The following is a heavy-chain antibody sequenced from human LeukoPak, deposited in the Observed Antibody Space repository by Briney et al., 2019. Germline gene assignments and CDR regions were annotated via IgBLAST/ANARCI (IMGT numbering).Heavy chain of an antibody. J-gene: IGHJ6*02. V-gene: IGHV4-39*07. CDR3: ARDKVLSGYDVYYGMDV. CDR1: GGSISSSSYY. CDR2: IHHSGST. Sequence: SETLSLTCTVSGGSISSSSYYWGWIRQSPGKGLEWIGEIHHSGSTNYNPSLESRVTISVDRSKNLFYLKLRSVTAADTTMYYCARDKVLSGYDVYYGMDVWGQGTTVTVSS. D-gene: IGHD5-12*01.